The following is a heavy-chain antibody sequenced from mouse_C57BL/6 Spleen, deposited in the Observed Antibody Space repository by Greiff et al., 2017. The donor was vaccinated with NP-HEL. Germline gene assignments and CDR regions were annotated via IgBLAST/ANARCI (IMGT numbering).Heavy chain of an antibody. V-gene: IGHV2-6*01. J-gene: IGHJ3*01. CDR1: GFSLTSYG. D-gene: IGHD2-3*01. CDR3: ASVGYYGGFAY. Sequence: VMLVESGPGLVAPSQSLSITCTVSGFSLTSYGVDWVRQSPGKGLEWLGVIWGVGSSNYNSALKSRLSISKDNSKSQVILKMNSLQTDDAAMYYCASVGYYGGFAYWGQGTLVTVSA. CDR2: IWGVGSS.